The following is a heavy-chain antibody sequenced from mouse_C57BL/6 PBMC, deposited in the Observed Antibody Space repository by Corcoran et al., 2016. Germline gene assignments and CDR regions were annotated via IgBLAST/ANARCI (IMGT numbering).Heavy chain of an antibody. CDR2: INPNNGGT. J-gene: IGHJ3*01. Sequence: EVQLQQSGPELVKPGASVKIPCKASGYTFTDYNMDWVKQSHGKSLEWIGDINPNNGGTIYNQKFKGKATLTVDMSSSTAYMELRSLTSEDTAVYYCARLGGYDYDWFAYWGQGTLVTVSA. CDR3: ARLGGYDYDWFAY. V-gene: IGHV1-18*01. CDR1: GYTFTDYN. D-gene: IGHD2-4*01.